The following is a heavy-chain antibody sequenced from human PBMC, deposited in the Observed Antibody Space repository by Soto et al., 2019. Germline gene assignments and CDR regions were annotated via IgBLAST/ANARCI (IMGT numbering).Heavy chain of an antibody. Sequence: APVEVSRKASGYTFTSYAIHWVRQAPGQRLEWMGWINAGNGNTKYSQKFQGRVTITRDTSASTAYMELSSLRSEDTAVYYCARVAGYSYGEFDYWGQGTLVTVS. V-gene: IGHV1-3*01. CDR2: INAGNGNT. CDR3: ARVAGYSYGEFDY. D-gene: IGHD5-18*01. J-gene: IGHJ4*02. CDR1: GYTFTSYA.